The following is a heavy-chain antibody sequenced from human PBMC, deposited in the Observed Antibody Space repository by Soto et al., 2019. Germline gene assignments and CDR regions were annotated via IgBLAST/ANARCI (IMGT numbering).Heavy chain of an antibody. Sequence: SETLSLTCAVSGGSISSGGYSWSWIRQPPVKCLEWIWYIYHSGSTYYNPSLNSRFTISLYTSKNQFSLKLSSVTAADTAVYYSARHHDSWGQGTLVTVSS. CDR1: GGSISSGGYS. V-gene: IGHV4-30-2*01. CDR2: IYHSGST. CDR3: ARHHDS. J-gene: IGHJ4*02.